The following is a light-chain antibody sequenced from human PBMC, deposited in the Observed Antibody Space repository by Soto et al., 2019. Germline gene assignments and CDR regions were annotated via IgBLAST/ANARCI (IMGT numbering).Light chain of an antibody. CDR3: HQYDTRPTMT. CDR1: QDIDNY. CDR2: AAS. V-gene: IGKV1-33*01. J-gene: IGKJ5*01. Sequence: IQLTQSPSSLSASVGESVTITCRASQDIDNYLNWYQHRPGEAPKLLIYAASYLETGVPARFSGSGSGTDFSFTITSLQPEDSATYYCHQYDTRPTMTFGQGTRLEI.